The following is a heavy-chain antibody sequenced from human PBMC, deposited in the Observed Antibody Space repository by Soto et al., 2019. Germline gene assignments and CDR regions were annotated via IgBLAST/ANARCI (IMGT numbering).Heavy chain of an antibody. CDR3: ARVGGSYDFWSGYLSLYGPDY. Sequence: VKVSCKASGYTFTSYGISWVRQAPGQGLEWMGWISAYNGNTNYAQKLQGRVTMTTDTSTSTAYMELRSLRSDDTAVYYCARVGGSYDFWSGYLSLYGPDYWGQGTLVTVSS. CDR2: ISAYNGNT. V-gene: IGHV1-18*01. D-gene: IGHD3-3*01. J-gene: IGHJ4*02. CDR1: GYTFTSYG.